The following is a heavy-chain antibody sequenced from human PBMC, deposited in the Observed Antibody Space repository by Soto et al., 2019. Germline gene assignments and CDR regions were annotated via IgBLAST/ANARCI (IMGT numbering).Heavy chain of an antibody. D-gene: IGHD3-22*01. V-gene: IGHV4-30-2*05. CDR3: ARERYYDSSGYSKLIDAFDI. CDR1: GGSINSGGYS. J-gene: IGHJ3*02. Sequence: PSETLSLTCTVSGGSINSGGYSWTWIRQPPGKGLEWIGFIYHTGTTYYNPSLKSRVTISVDTSKNQFSLKLSSVTAADTAVYYCARERYYDSSGYSKLIDAFDIWGQGTMVTVSS. CDR2: IYHTGTT.